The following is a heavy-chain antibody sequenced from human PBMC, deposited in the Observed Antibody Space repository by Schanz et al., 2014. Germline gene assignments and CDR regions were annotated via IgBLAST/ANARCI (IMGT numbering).Heavy chain of an antibody. CDR2: ISAYNGHT. Sequence: QVQMVQSGAEVKKPGASVKVSCKASGYPFSNYGISWLRQAPGQGLEWMGWISAYNGHTTYAQKFQGRVTMTTDTSTSTAYMELSSLRSEDTAVYYCARAPVTVGPYHYYMDVWGKGTTVTVSS. D-gene: IGHD4-17*01. V-gene: IGHV1-18*01. CDR3: ARAPVTVGPYHYYMDV. CDR1: GYPFSNYG. J-gene: IGHJ6*03.